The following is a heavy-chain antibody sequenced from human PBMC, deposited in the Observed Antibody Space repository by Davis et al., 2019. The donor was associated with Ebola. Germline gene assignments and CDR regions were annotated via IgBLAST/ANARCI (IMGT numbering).Heavy chain of an antibody. D-gene: IGHD5-12*01. CDR2: INPSGGST. CDR3: ARQDIVATIGVY. Sequence: ASVKVSCKASGYTFTGYYMHWVRQAPGQGLEWMGIINPSGGSTSYAQKFQGRVTMTRDTSTSTVYMELSSLRSEDTAVYYCARQDIVATIGVYWGQGTLVTVSS. V-gene: IGHV1-46*01. J-gene: IGHJ4*02. CDR1: GYTFTGYY.